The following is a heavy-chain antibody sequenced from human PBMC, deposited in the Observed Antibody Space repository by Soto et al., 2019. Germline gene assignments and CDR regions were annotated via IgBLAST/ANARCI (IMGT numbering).Heavy chain of an antibody. CDR1: GGTFSSYA. CDR3: GRDHVVGATSNYYYYGMDV. V-gene: IGHV1-69*01. D-gene: IGHD1-26*01. J-gene: IGHJ6*02. Sequence: QVQLVQSGAEVKKPGSSVKVSCKASGGTFSSYAISWVRQAPGQGLEWMGGIIPIFGTANYAQKFQGRVTITADESTSTAYMELSSLRSEDTAVYYCGRDHVVGATSNYYYYGMDVWGQGTTVTVSS. CDR2: IIPIFGTA.